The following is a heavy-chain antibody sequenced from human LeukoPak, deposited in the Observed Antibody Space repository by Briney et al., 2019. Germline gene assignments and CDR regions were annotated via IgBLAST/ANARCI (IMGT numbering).Heavy chain of an antibody. CDR2: IQNDGSKN. J-gene: IGHJ4*02. CDR1: GFTFSAYG. D-gene: IGHD1-14*01. Sequence: PGGSLRLSCAASGFTFSAYGMHWVRQAPGKGLEWVAFIQNDGSKNYYADSVKGLFTISRDNSKNTLYLHMNSRRLEDTAVYYCARDLHPWTGDYWGQGTLVTVSS. V-gene: IGHV3-30*02. CDR3: ARDLHPWTGDY.